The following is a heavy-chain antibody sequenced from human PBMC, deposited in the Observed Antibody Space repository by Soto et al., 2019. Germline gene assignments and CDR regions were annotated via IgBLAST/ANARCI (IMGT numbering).Heavy chain of an antibody. CDR2: IYHSGST. D-gene: IGHD3-22*01. Sequence: PSETLSLTCAVSGGSISSGGYSWSWIRQPPGKGLEWIGYIYHSGSTYYNPSLKSRVTISVDRSKNQFSLKLSSVTAADTAVYYCARCDTMTWYFDYWGQGTLVTVSS. CDR3: ARCDTMTWYFDY. J-gene: IGHJ4*02. CDR1: GGSISSGGYS. V-gene: IGHV4-30-2*01.